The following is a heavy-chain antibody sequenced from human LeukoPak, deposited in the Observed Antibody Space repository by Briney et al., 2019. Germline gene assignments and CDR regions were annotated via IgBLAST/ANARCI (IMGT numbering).Heavy chain of an antibody. CDR2: MNPSSGNT. V-gene: IGHV1-8*01. D-gene: IGHD3-10*01. Sequence: ASVKVSCKASGYTFTSYDINWVRQATGQGPEWMGWMNPSSGNTGYAQRFQGRVTMTRDTPTNTAYLELSSLRSDDTAVYYCAAHTYYYSSGSFAYWGQGTLVTVSS. CDR1: GYTFTSYD. CDR3: AAHTYYYSSGSFAY. J-gene: IGHJ4*02.